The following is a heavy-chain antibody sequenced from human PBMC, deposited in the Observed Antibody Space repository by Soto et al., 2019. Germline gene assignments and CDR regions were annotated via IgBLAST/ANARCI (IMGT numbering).Heavy chain of an antibody. CDR1: GYTFTASY. CDR3: ARDSGHYYRSDAFDI. V-gene: IGHV1-46*01. D-gene: IGHD1-26*01. Sequence: ASVKVCCKASGYTFTASYMHWVRQAPGQGLEWMGIIDPSGGSTSNSQKFQGRVTMTRDTSTSTVYMELNSLRSEDTAVFYCARDSGHYYRSDAFDIWGQGTMVTVSS. J-gene: IGHJ3*02. CDR2: IDPSGGST.